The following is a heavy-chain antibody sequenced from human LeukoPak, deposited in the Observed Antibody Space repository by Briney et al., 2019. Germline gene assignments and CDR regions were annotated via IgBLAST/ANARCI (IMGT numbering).Heavy chain of an antibody. CDR2: ISGSGGST. Sequence: GGSLRVSCAASGFTLRSYVMSWVRQAPGKGLEWVSAISGSGGSTHYADSVKGRFTISRDSSKNTLYLQMNSLRAEDTAVYYCARRGIAGYVDYWGQGTLVTVSS. CDR1: GFTLRSYV. J-gene: IGHJ4*02. CDR3: ARRGIAGYVDY. V-gene: IGHV3-23*01. D-gene: IGHD6-13*01.